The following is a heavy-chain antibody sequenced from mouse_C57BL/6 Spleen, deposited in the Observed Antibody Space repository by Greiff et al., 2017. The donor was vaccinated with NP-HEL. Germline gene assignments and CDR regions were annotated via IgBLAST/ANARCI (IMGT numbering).Heavy chain of an antibody. CDR2: IDPSDSYT. V-gene: IGHV1-69*01. Sequence: QVHVKQPGAELVMPGASVKLSCKASGYTFTSYWMHWVKQRPGQGLEWIGEIDPSDSYTNYNQKFKGKSTLTVDKSSSTAYMQLSSLTSEDSAVYYCARMRSYYFDYWGQGTTLTVSS. D-gene: IGHD1-1*01. CDR1: GYTFTSYW. CDR3: ARMRSYYFDY. J-gene: IGHJ2*01.